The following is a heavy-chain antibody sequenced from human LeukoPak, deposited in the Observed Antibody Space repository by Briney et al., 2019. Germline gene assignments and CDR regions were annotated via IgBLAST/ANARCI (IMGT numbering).Heavy chain of an antibody. CDR2: IRGGGQNF. Sequence: GGSLRLSCSASGFTFGDFYMTWIRQSAGKGLEWISHIRGGGQNFPLAGRLIISRDNARNEVYLQINSLRAEDTAVYYCARGRPAEGMDVWGQGTTVTVSS. CDR1: GFTFGDFY. V-gene: IGHV3-11*01. J-gene: IGHJ6*02. CDR3: ARGRPAEGMDV.